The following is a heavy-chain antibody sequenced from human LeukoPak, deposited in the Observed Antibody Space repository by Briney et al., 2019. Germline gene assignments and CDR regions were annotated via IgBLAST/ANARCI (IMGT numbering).Heavy chain of an antibody. CDR1: GGSISSSSYY. V-gene: IGHV4-39*07. D-gene: IGHD3-3*01. CDR3: ARAYYDFWSAYPLDY. Sequence: SETLSLTCTVSGGSISSSSYYWGWIRQPPGKGLEWIGSIYYSGSTYYNPSLKSRVTISVGTSKNQFSLKLSSVTAADTAVYYCARAYYDFWSAYPLDYWGQGTLVTVSS. J-gene: IGHJ4*02. CDR2: IYYSGST.